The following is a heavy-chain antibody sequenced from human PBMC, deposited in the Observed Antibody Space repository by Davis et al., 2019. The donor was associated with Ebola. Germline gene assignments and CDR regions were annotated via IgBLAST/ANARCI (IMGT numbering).Heavy chain of an antibody. D-gene: IGHD6-19*01. V-gene: IGHV3-33*01. CDR3: ARSPFSMWLIDY. Sequence: SLNTPCAASGFTFSSYGMHWVRQAPGKGLEWVAVIWYDGSNKYYADSVKGRFTISRDNSKNTLYLQMNSLRAEDTAVYYCARSPFSMWLIDYWGQGTLVTVSS. CDR1: GFTFSSYG. CDR2: IWYDGSNK. J-gene: IGHJ4*02.